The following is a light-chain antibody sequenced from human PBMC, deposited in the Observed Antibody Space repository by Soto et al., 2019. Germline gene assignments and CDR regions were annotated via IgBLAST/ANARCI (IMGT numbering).Light chain of an antibody. CDR2: EAS. CDR1: QSVRNY. CDR3: QQRSDWPLT. Sequence: EIVLTQSPATLSLPPGERATLSCRASQSVRNYIVWYQQKLGQAPRLLIYEASTRATGVPARFSGSGSGTDFTLTISSLEPEDFATYYRQQRSDWPLTFGGGTKVEIK. J-gene: IGKJ4*01. V-gene: IGKV3-11*01.